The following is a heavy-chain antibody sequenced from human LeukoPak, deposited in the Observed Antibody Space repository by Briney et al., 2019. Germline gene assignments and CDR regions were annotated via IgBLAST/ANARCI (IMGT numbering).Heavy chain of an antibody. Sequence: GGSLRLSCAASGFTFSSYSMNWVRQAPGKGLEWVSAISGSGGSTYYADSVKGRFTISRDNSKNTLYLQMNSLRAEDTAVYYCAKGGYSGYDRYFDYWGQGTLVTVSS. CDR1: GFTFSSYS. CDR2: ISGSGGST. J-gene: IGHJ4*02. V-gene: IGHV3-23*01. CDR3: AKGGYSGYDRYFDY. D-gene: IGHD5-12*01.